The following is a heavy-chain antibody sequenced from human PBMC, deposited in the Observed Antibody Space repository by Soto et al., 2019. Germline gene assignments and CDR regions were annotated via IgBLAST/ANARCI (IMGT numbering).Heavy chain of an antibody. Sequence: EVQLVESGGGLVKPGGSLRLSCAASGFTFSSYSMNWVRQAPGKGLEWVSSISSSSSYIYYADSVKGRFTISRDNAKNSLYLQMNSLRAEDTAVYYCASEPDILTGYYGGVLDYWGQGTLVTVSS. D-gene: IGHD3-9*01. CDR1: GFTFSSYS. CDR2: ISSSSSYI. CDR3: ASEPDILTGYYGGVLDY. J-gene: IGHJ4*02. V-gene: IGHV3-21*01.